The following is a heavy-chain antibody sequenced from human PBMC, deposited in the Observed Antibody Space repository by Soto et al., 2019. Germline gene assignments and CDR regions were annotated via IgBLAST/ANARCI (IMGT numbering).Heavy chain of an antibody. CDR2: IIPILGIA. Sequence: QVQLVQSGAAVKKPGSSVKVSCKASGGTFSSYTISWVRQAPGQGLEWMGRIIPILGIANYAQKFQGRVTITADKSTSTAYMELSSLRSEDTAVYYCAVNLRIAVAGSYYYYYGMDVWGQGTTVTVSS. V-gene: IGHV1-69*02. D-gene: IGHD6-19*01. CDR1: GGTFSSYT. CDR3: AVNLRIAVAGSYYYYYGMDV. J-gene: IGHJ6*02.